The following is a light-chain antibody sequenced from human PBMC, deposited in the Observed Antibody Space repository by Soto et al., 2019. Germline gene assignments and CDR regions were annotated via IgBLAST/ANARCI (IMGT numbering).Light chain of an antibody. Sequence: TVLTQSPGTLSFSPGERATLSCRARQIVSSNFLAWYQQKPGQAPRLLIHGVSSRATGIPDRFSGSGSGKDFTLTISRLEPEDFAVYYCQQYGNSPLTFGGWIKVEIX. CDR2: GVS. CDR3: QQYGNSPLT. CDR1: QIVSSNF. J-gene: IGKJ4*01. V-gene: IGKV3-20*01.